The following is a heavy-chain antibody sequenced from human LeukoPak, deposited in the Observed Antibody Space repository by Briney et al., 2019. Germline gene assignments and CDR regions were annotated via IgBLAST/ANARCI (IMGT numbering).Heavy chain of an antibody. Sequence: TGGSLRHSRSASGFTFSSHTIHWPRQPPGKGLEFVSALTSKGGNPYYADSVKGRFTISRDNSKNTVYLQMSSLRAEDTAVYYCVSVRGYFDSSGSDYWGQGTLVTVSS. CDR3: VSVRGYFDSSGSDY. D-gene: IGHD3-9*01. V-gene: IGHV3-64D*06. J-gene: IGHJ4*02. CDR1: GFTFSSHT. CDR2: LTSKGGNP.